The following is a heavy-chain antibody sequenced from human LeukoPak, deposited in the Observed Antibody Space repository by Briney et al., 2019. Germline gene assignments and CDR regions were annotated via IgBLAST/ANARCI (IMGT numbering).Heavy chain of an antibody. CDR3: ARSPREYSSSWDLPFDY. CDR1: VYTFTGYY. J-gene: IGHJ4*02. CDR2: INPNSCDT. Sequence: GASVTVSCKGSVYTFTGYYMHWVRQAPGQRLEWVGWINPNSCDTNYVHKFQGRVTMTRDPSISTAYMELSTLRSDDTGVYYWARSPREYSSSWDLPFDYWGQGTLVTVSS. D-gene: IGHD6-13*01. V-gene: IGHV1-2*02.